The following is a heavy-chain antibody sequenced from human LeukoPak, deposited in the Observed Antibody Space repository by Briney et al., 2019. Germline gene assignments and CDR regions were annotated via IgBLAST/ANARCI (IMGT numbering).Heavy chain of an antibody. V-gene: IGHV1-46*01. Sequence: GESLKISCKGSGYTFTSYYMHWVRQAPGQGLEWMGIINPSGGSTSYAQKFQGRVTMTRDTSTSTVYMELSSLRSEDTAVYYCARKSYGADPDYWGQGTLVTVSS. CDR1: GYTFTSYY. CDR3: ARKSYGADPDY. CDR2: INPSGGST. J-gene: IGHJ4*02. D-gene: IGHD4-17*01.